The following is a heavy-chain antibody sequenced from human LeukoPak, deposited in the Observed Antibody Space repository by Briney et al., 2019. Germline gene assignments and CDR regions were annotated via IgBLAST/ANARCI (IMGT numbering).Heavy chain of an antibody. Sequence: ASVKVSCKASGYTFTGYYMHWVRQAPGQGLEWMGWINPNSGGTNYAQKFQGRVTMTRDTSISTAYMELSRLRSDDTAVYYCAILPTAVAPPGGDYRGQGTLVTVSS. V-gene: IGHV1-2*02. CDR3: AILPTAVAPPGGDY. J-gene: IGHJ4*02. CDR2: INPNSGGT. D-gene: IGHD6-19*01. CDR1: GYTFTGYY.